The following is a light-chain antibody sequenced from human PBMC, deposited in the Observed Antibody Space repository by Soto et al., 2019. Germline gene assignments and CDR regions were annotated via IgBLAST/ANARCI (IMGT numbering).Light chain of an antibody. CDR3: QQFDSSVT. Sequence: EIVLTQSPGSLSLSPGERATLSCRASQSVSSTFFAWYQQRPGQAPRLLMYGASSRATGIPERFSGSGSGTDFTLTISRLEPEDFAVYYCQQFDSSVTFCPWTKVEIK. CDR1: QSVSSTF. J-gene: IGKJ1*01. CDR2: GAS. V-gene: IGKV3-20*01.